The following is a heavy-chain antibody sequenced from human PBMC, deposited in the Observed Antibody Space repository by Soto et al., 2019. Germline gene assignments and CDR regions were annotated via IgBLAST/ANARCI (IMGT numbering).Heavy chain of an antibody. D-gene: IGHD6-19*01. J-gene: IGHJ4*02. CDR3: SRGLWQWLFEY. V-gene: IGHV1-46*03. Sequence: QVQLVQSGAEVKKPGASVMVSCRASGYTFTSHYMHWVRQAPGQGLERMGMIDPSGGATTYAQKFQGRVTITRDTSTTTVYMELSSLRPEDTAVYSCSRGLWQWLFEYWGKGTLVTVSS. CDR2: IDPSGGAT. CDR1: GYTFTSHY.